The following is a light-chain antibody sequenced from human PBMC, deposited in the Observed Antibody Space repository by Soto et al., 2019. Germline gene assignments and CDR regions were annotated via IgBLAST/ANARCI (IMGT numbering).Light chain of an antibody. CDR2: DVS. CDR1: SSDVGGYNY. J-gene: IGLJ2*01. CDR3: SSYTSSSTLLVV. V-gene: IGLV2-14*01. Sequence: QSALTQPASVSGSPGQSVTISCTGTSSDVGGYNYVSWYQQHPGEAQLLMIYDVSNRPSGVSNRFSGSKSCNTASLTISGLQAEDEADYYCSSYTSSSTLLVVFGGGTKLTVL.